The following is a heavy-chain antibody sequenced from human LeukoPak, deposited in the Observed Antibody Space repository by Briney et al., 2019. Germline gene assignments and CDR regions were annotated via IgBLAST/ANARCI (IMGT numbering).Heavy chain of an antibody. D-gene: IGHD3-10*01. Sequence: EALPVTYAVYAGPFSAYYWSWIRQPPGKGLDWLGEIKHSGSTNYNPSLKSRITKPKNTAKDQFSLKLTCVTVTNTPCTYGAGMTLVRGVMGRTRSDLDYWGQGTLVTVSS. J-gene: IGHJ4*02. CDR3: AGMTLVRGVMGRTRSDLDY. CDR1: AGPFSAYY. CDR2: IKHSGST. V-gene: IGHV4-34*01.